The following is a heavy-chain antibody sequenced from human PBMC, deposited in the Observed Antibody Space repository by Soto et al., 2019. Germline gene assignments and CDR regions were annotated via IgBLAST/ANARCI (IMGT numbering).Heavy chain of an antibody. D-gene: IGHD6-19*01. Sequence: EVQLLESGGGLVQPGGSLRLSCAASGFTFSSYAMSWVRQAPGKGLEWVSAISGSGGSTYYADSVKGRFTISRDNSKNTLYLQMNSLRAEDTAVYYWAKDRSSGWYLFDYWGQGTLVTVSS. CDR3: AKDRSSGWYLFDY. CDR2: ISGSGGST. J-gene: IGHJ4*02. CDR1: GFTFSSYA. V-gene: IGHV3-23*01.